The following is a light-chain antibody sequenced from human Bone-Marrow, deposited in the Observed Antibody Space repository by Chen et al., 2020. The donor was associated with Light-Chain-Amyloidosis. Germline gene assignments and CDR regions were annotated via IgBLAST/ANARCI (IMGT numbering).Light chain of an antibody. CDR3: SSYTITNTLV. Sequence: QSALTQPASVSGSPGQSITISCTGTSSDVGGDNHVSWYQQHPDKAPKLMIYEVTNRSSWVPDRFSGSKSDNMASLTISGLQTEDEADYFCSSYTITNTLVFGSGTRVTVL. CDR1: SSDVGGDNH. J-gene: IGLJ1*01. CDR2: EVT. V-gene: IGLV2-14*01.